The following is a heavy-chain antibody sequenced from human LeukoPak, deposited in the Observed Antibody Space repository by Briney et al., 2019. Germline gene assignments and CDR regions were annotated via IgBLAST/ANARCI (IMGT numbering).Heavy chain of an antibody. D-gene: IGHD6-13*01. CDR2: ISYDGSNK. CDR3: ARGGYSSSWYKVATRYFDY. Sequence: PGGSLRLSCAASGFTFSSYAIHWVRQAPGKGLEWVAVISYDGSNKYYADSVKGRFTISRDNSKNTLYLQMNSLRAEDTAVYYCARGGYSSSWYKVATRYFDYWGQGTLVTVSS. CDR1: GFTFSSYA. V-gene: IGHV3-30*04. J-gene: IGHJ4*02.